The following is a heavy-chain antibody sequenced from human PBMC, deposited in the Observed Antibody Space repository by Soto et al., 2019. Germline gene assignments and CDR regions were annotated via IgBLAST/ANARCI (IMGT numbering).Heavy chain of an antibody. CDR1: GGTFSSYA. Sequence: QVQLVQSGAEVKKPGSSVKVSCKASGGTFSSYAISWVRQAPGQGLEWMGGIIPIFGTANYAQKFQGRVTITADETTSTAYMERGSLRSEDAAVYYCARDTNPAARPDWYFDLWGRGTLVTVSS. CDR3: ARDTNPAARPDWYFDL. CDR2: IIPIFGTA. J-gene: IGHJ2*01. D-gene: IGHD6-6*01. V-gene: IGHV1-69*12.